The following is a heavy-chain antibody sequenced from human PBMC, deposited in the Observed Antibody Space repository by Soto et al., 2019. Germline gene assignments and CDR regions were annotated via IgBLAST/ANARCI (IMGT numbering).Heavy chain of an antibody. Sequence: EVQLVESGGGLVQPGGSLRLSCAASGFTFSDHYMEWVRQAPGKGLEWVGRIRNKANSYTTEYGASVKGRFTISRDDSTNSLSLQMNSLKTEDTAVYYCASAWCGELKYFDYWGQGTLVTVSS. CDR2: IRNKANSYTT. J-gene: IGHJ4*02. CDR3: ASAWCGELKYFDY. V-gene: IGHV3-72*01. D-gene: IGHD3-10*01. CDR1: GFTFSDHY.